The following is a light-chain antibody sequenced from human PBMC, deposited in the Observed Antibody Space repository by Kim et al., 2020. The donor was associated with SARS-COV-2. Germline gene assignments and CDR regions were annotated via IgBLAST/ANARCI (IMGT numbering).Light chain of an antibody. V-gene: IGLV3-19*01. CDR1: SLRTYY. Sequence: SSELTQDPAVSVALGQTVRITYQGDSLRTYYASWYQQKPGQAPILVIYGKNTRPSGIPDRFSGSSSGNTASLTVTGAQAVDEADYYCNSRDNSGDHVVFGGGTQLTVL. CDR3: NSRDNSGDHVV. J-gene: IGLJ2*01. CDR2: GKN.